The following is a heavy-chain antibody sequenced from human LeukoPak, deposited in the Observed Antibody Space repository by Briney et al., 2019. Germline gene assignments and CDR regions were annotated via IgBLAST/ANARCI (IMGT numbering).Heavy chain of an antibody. Sequence: GASVKVSCKASGYTFTGYYMHWVRQAPGQGLEWMGWINPNSGGTNYAQKFQGRVTRTRDTSISTAYMELSRLRSDDTAVYYCASPLRSGSYTPNFDYWGQGTLVTVSS. J-gene: IGHJ4*02. V-gene: IGHV1-2*02. CDR3: ASPLRSGSYTPNFDY. D-gene: IGHD1-26*01. CDR2: INPNSGGT. CDR1: GYTFTGYY.